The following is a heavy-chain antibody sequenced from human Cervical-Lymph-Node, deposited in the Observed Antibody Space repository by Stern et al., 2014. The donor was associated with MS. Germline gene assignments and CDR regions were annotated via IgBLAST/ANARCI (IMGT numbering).Heavy chain of an antibody. D-gene: IGHD2-2*01. CDR2: ISWNGGSI. Sequence: EVHLVESGGGLVQPGRSLRLSCAASGFTFDDYAMHWVRQAPGKGLEWVSGISWNGGSIGYADSVTGRFTISRDNAKNSLYLQMISLRAEDTALYYCAKDNRQFQLLSAFDYWGQGTLVTVSS. CDR1: GFTFDDYA. CDR3: AKDNRQFQLLSAFDY. J-gene: IGHJ4*02. V-gene: IGHV3-9*01.